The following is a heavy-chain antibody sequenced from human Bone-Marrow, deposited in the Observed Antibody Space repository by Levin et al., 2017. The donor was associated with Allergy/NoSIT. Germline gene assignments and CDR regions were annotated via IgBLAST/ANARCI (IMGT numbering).Heavy chain of an antibody. D-gene: IGHD2-15*01. CDR2: MSYDGSSK. Sequence: PGGSLRLSCTASGFTFSSFAMHWVRQAPGKGLEWVAFMSYDGSSKYYADSVKGRFTISRDNSKNTLYLQMNSLRADDTAVYDCAREEDIVVVVAAPHRLIDKWGQGTLVTVSS. CDR1: GFTFSSFA. J-gene: IGHJ4*02. V-gene: IGHV3-30-3*01. CDR3: AREEDIVVVVAAPHRLIDK.